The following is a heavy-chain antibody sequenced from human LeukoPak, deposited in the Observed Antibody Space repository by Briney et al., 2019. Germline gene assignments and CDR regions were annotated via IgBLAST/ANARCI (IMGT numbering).Heavy chain of an antibody. CDR2: IYYSGNT. Sequence: KASETLSLTCTVSGGSISSYYWSWVRQPPGKGLEWIGYIYYSGNTNYNPPLKSRLTMSADRSRNQFSLNLNSVTAADTAVYYCARINWNYFDYWGQGILVTVSS. CDR1: GGSISSYY. V-gene: IGHV4-59*08. CDR3: ARINWNYFDY. J-gene: IGHJ4*02. D-gene: IGHD1-1*01.